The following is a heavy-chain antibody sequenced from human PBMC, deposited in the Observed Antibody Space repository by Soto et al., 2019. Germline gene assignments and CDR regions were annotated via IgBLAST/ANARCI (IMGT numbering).Heavy chain of an antibody. J-gene: IGHJ4*01. V-gene: IGHV1-18*01. CDR1: GYTFTSYG. CDR3: ARGVGWEPLDY. CDR2: INAYNGNT. Sequence: QVQLVQSGAEVKKPGASVQVSCKASGYTFTSYGISWVRQAPGQGREWMGRINAYNGNTKYTQKLQGGVTMTTDTSTSTVYMELRSLRSDGTAVDYCARGVGWEPLDYWGHGTLVTVSS. D-gene: IGHD1-26*01.